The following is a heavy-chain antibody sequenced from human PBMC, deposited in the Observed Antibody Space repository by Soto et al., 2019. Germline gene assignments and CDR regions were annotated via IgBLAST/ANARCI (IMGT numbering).Heavy chain of an antibody. J-gene: IGHJ3*02. CDR3: ARVLSAAATGAFDI. CDR2: ISSTSVYI. V-gene: IGHV3-21*01. D-gene: IGHD3-16*02. Sequence: GGSLRLSCAASGFSFGDYTMNWVRQAPGKGLEWLSSISSTSVYIDYADPLKGRFTISRDNAKNSLSLQMNSLRAEDTAVYYCARVLSAAATGAFDIWGQGTMVTVSS. CDR1: GFSFGDYT.